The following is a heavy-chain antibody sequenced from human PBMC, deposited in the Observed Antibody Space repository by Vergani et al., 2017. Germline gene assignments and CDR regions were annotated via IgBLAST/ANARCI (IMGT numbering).Heavy chain of an antibody. Sequence: VQLVESGGGLVQPGGSLRLSCSASGFTFSSYAMHWVRQAPGKGLEYVSAISSNGGSTYYADSVKGRFTISRDNSKNTLYLQMSSLRAEDTAVYYCARVRGGSYFRYFDYWGQGTLVTVSS. CDR3: ARVRGGSYFRYFDY. CDR1: GFTFSSYA. CDR2: ISSNGGST. D-gene: IGHD1-26*01. V-gene: IGHV3-64D*06. J-gene: IGHJ4*02.